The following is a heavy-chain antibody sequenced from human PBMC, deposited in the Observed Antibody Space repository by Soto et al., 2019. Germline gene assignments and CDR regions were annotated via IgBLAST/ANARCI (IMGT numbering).Heavy chain of an antibody. CDR2: ISSSSSTI. J-gene: IGHJ5*02. D-gene: IGHD3-9*01. CDR1: GFTFIDAW. V-gene: IGHV3-48*01. Sequence: PGGSLRLSCVGSGFTFIDAWMSWVRQAPGKGLEWVSYISSSSSTIYYADSVKGRFTISRDNAKNSLYLQMNSLRAEDTAVYYCAREGLTGSHGRADLFDPWGQGTLVTVSS. CDR3: AREGLTGSHGRADLFDP.